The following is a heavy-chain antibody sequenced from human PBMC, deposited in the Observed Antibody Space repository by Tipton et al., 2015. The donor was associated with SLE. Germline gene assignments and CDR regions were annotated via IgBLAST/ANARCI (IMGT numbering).Heavy chain of an antibody. Sequence: SLTCAVYGGSFSVYYWTWIRQPPGKGLEWIGEINHGGSTNYNPSLKSRVTIFVDTSKNQFSLKLSSVTAADTAVYYCARGWDYDFWSGYADYWGQGTLVTVSS. V-gene: IGHV4-34*01. CDR2: INHGGST. D-gene: IGHD3-3*01. J-gene: IGHJ4*02. CDR1: GGSFSVYY. CDR3: ARGWDYDFWSGYADY.